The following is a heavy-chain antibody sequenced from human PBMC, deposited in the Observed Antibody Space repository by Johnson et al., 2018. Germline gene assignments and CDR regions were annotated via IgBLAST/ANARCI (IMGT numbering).Heavy chain of an antibody. Sequence: EVQLVETGGALVQPGGSLRLSCATSGFTFYTSWMHWVRQAPGKGLVWVSQIDDNGDARSIGYADSVKGRFTISRDNAKNTLYLQMNSRRDEGTAVYYCARCRYSSGSDALHIWGQGTMVTVSS. V-gene: IGHV3-74*01. J-gene: IGHJ3*02. CDR1: GFTFYTSW. D-gene: IGHD6-19*01. CDR2: IDDNGDARSI. CDR3: ARCRYSSGSDALHI.